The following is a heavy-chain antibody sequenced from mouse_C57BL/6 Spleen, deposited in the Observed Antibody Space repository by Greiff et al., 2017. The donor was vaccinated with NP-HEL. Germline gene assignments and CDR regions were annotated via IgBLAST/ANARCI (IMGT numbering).Heavy chain of an antibody. J-gene: IGHJ2*01. CDR1: GYTFTSYW. CDR3: ARFLYDGYYGPSFDY. Sequence: QVQLQQPGAELVKPGASVKMSCKASGYTFTSYWITWVKQRPGHGLEWIGDIYPGSGSINYNEKFKSKATLTVDTSSSTAYMQLSSLTSEDSAVYYCARFLYDGYYGPSFDYWGQGTTLTVSS. D-gene: IGHD2-3*01. CDR2: IYPGSGSI. V-gene: IGHV1-55*01.